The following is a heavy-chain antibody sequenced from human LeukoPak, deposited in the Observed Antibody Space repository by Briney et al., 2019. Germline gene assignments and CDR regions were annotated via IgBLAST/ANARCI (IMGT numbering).Heavy chain of an antibody. CDR3: ARHMVRGVTRGYYFDY. J-gene: IGHJ4*02. V-gene: IGHV3-21*01. D-gene: IGHD3-10*01. CDR1: GFTFSSYS. CDR2: ISSSSIYI. Sequence: GGSLRLSCAASGFTFSSYSMNWVRQAPGKGLEWVSSISSSSIYIYYADSVKGRSTISRDNAKNSLYLQMNSLRAEDMAVYYCARHMVRGVTRGYYFDYWGQGTLVTVSS.